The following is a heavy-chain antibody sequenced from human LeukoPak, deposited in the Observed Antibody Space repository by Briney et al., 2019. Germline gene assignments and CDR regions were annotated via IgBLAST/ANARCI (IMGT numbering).Heavy chain of an antibody. CDR3: ARGPITMVRGVYYLDY. V-gene: IGHV4-4*07. CDR2: IYTSGST. Sequence: ETLSLTCTVSGGSISSYYWIWIRQPAGKGLEWIGRIYTSGSTNYNPSLKSRVTMSVDTSKNQFSLKLSSVTAADTAVYYCARGPITMVRGVYYLDYWGQGTLVTVSS. J-gene: IGHJ4*02. D-gene: IGHD3-10*01. CDR1: GGSISSYY.